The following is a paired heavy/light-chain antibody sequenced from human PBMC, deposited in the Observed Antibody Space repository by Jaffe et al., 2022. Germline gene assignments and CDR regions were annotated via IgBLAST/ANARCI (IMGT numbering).Light chain of an antibody. V-gene: IGLV2-14*01. CDR1: NIDDDYSDS. CDR3: SSFTNIVSPTVI. J-gene: IGLJ2*01. CDR2: EVN. Sequence: QSALTQPASVSGSPGQSITISCNGTNIDDDYSDSVSWFQHHPGRAPTLIIYEVNSRPSGVSNRFSGSKSGNTASLTISGLQPEDEADYYCSSFTNIVSPTVIFGGGTSLTVL.
Heavy chain of an antibody. J-gene: IGHJ3*01. CDR1: GYTFTAYF. Sequence: QAQLVQSGAEVKRPGASVRVSCKASGYTFTAYFMHWVRQAPGQGLEWLGRLNTHNGDTDYAQRFQGRVTMTGDASINTAYFEMNILTSDDTAVYYCASGTPAAHAPPTAFDLWGQGTMVSVSS. CDR3: ASGTPAAHAPPTAFDL. CDR2: LNTHNGDT. V-gene: IGHV1-2*06. D-gene: IGHD1-26*01.